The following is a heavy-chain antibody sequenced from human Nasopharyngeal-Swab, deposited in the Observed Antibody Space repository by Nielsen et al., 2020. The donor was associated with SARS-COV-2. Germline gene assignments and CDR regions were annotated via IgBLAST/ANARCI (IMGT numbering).Heavy chain of an antibody. V-gene: IGHV1-24*01. CDR2: FDPEDGET. CDR3: ATGPVRGVISWFDP. J-gene: IGHJ5*02. Sequence: ASVKVSCKVSGYTPTELSMHWVRQAPGKGLEWMGGFDPEDGETIYAQKFQGRVTMTEDTSTDTAYMELSSLRSEDTAVYYCATGPVRGVISWFDPWGQGTLVTVSS. D-gene: IGHD3-10*01. CDR1: GYTPTELS.